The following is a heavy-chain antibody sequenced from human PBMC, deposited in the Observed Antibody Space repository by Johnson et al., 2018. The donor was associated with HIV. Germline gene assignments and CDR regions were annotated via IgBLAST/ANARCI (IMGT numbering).Heavy chain of an antibody. CDR3: VKDQTWGKEEGAYDI. V-gene: IGHV3-30*04. CDR1: GFTFSSYT. CDR2: ISYDGSNK. Sequence: QVQLVESGGGVVQPGRSLRLSCVVSGFTFSSYTMHWVRQAPGKGLEWVAVISYDGSNKYFADSVKGRFTISRDNSKNTLYLQMSSLRAEDTAVYYCVKDQTWGKEEGAYDIWGQGTMVTVSS. D-gene: IGHD7-27*01. J-gene: IGHJ3*02.